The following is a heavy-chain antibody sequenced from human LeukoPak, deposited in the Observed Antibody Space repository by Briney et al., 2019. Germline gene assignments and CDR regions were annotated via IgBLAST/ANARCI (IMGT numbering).Heavy chain of an antibody. Sequence: SETLSLTCTVSGYSISSGYYWGWIRQPPGKGLEWIGSIYHSGSTYYNPSLKSRVTISVDTSKNQFSLKLSSVTAADTAVYYCARDTPYSSGLIDYWGQGTLVTVSS. CDR2: IYHSGST. V-gene: IGHV4-38-2*02. CDR1: GYSISSGYY. D-gene: IGHD6-19*01. CDR3: ARDTPYSSGLIDY. J-gene: IGHJ4*02.